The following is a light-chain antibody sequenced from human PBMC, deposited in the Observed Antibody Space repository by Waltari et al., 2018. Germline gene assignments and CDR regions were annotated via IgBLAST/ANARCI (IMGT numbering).Light chain of an antibody. J-gene: IGLJ3*02. Sequence: QSALPQPASVSGSPGQSLPLSCPGPSRAVGTYDLLSWYHKHPGNDHKLLIHDVNKRPSGVSPRFSGSNSGNTASLTISGLQAEGEADYYCCSFADSSASWVFGGGTKLTVL. V-gene: IGLV2-23*02. CDR3: CSFADSSASWV. CDR1: SRAVGTYDL. CDR2: DVN.